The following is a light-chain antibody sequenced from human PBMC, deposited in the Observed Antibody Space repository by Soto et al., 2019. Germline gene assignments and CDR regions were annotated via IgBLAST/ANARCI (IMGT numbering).Light chain of an antibody. CDR1: QDISNS. CDR3: QQYDVPLFT. J-gene: IGKJ4*01. Sequence: DIQMTQSPSSLSASVGDRVTITCQASQDISNSLNWYQVKPGKAPDLLIYHSSNLETGVPSRFSGNESGTDFTFTISSLHPEDIGTYYCQQYDVPLFTVGGGTKVEI. CDR2: HSS. V-gene: IGKV1-33*01.